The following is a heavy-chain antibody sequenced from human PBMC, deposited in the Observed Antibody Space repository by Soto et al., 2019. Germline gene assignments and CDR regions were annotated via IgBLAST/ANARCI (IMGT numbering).Heavy chain of an antibody. Sequence: QVQLVQSGAEVKKPGSSVKVSCKASGGTFSSYAISWVRQAPGQGLEWMGGIIPIFGTANYAQKFQGRVTITADESTSTAYMELSSLRSEDTAVYYCARGRSGVVAGTPNGYWYFDLWGRGTLVTVSS. J-gene: IGHJ2*01. CDR2: IIPIFGTA. D-gene: IGHD2-15*01. CDR1: GGTFSSYA. CDR3: ARGRSGVVAGTPNGYWYFDL. V-gene: IGHV1-69*12.